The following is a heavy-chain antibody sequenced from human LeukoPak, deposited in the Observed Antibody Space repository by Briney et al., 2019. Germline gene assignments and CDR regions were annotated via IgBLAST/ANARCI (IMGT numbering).Heavy chain of an antibody. Sequence: GGSLRLSCAASGFTFTNAWMSWVRQAPGKGLEWVGRIKRKTDGGTTDYAAPVKGRFTISRDDSKNTLCLQMNSLKTEDTAVYYCTTVDRWELLNIDYWGQGTLVTVSS. V-gene: IGHV3-15*01. CDR2: IKRKTDGGTT. D-gene: IGHD1-26*01. CDR3: TTVDRWELLNIDY. J-gene: IGHJ4*02. CDR1: GFTFTNAW.